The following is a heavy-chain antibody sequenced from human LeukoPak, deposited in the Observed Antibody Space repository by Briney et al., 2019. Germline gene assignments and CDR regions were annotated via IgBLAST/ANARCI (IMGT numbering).Heavy chain of an antibody. V-gene: IGHV4-34*01. J-gene: IGHJ6*03. CDR3: ARASRYYYYYYYMDV. Sequence: SETLSLTCAVYVGSFSGYYWSWIRQPPGKGLEWIGEINHSGSTNYNPSLKSRVTISVDTSKNQFSLKLSSVTAPDTAVYYCARASRYYYYYYYMDVWGKGTTVTVS. CDR1: VGSFSGYY. CDR2: INHSGST. D-gene: IGHD6-25*01.